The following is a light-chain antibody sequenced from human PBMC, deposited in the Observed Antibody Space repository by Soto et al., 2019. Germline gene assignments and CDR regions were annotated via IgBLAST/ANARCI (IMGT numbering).Light chain of an antibody. J-gene: IGKJ2*03. CDR3: QQYSSFPNS. V-gene: IGKV1-5*03. Sequence: DIPMTQSPSTLSASIGDRITITCRASQSIATWLAWYQQKPGKAPKLLIYKASTLASGVPSRFSGSGSGTEFTLTISSLQPDDLGTYYCQQYSSFPNSFGQGAKLEMK. CDR2: KAS. CDR1: QSIATW.